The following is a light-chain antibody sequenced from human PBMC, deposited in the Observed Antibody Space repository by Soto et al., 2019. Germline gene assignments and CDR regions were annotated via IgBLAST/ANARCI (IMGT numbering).Light chain of an antibody. CDR1: QSVSSSY. Sequence: EIVLTQSPGTLSLSPGEIAALSFSASQSVSSSYLAWYQQKPGQAPRLLIYGASSRATGIPDRFSGSGSGTDFTLAISRVEPEDFAVYYCQQYGSLPITFGQGTRLEIK. CDR2: GAS. J-gene: IGKJ5*01. V-gene: IGKV3-20*01. CDR3: QQYGSLPIT.